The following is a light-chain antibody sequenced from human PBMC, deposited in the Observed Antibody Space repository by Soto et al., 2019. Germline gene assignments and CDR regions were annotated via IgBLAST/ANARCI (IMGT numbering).Light chain of an antibody. CDR3: AAWDASLSGGV. J-gene: IGLJ7*01. V-gene: IGLV1-47*01. Sequence: QSVLTQPPSASGTPGQRVTLSCSGSSSNFGSNYVYWYQQLPGTAPKLLIYRNNQRPSGVPGRFSGSKSGTSASLAISGLRSEDEADYYCAAWDASLSGGVFGGGTQLTVL. CDR2: RNN. CDR1: SSNFGSNY.